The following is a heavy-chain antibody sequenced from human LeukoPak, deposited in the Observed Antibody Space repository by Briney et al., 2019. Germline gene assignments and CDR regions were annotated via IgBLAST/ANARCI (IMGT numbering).Heavy chain of an antibody. V-gene: IGHV4-34*01. D-gene: IGHD3-3*01. J-gene: IGHJ4*02. CDR3: ARERDGFFGVTKIAY. CDR2: INHSGST. CDR1: GGSFSGYY. Sequence: SETLSLTCAVYGGSFSGYYWSWIRQPPGKGLEWVGEINHSGSTNYNPSLKSRVTISVDTSKNQFSLKLSSVTAADTAVYYCARERDGFFGVTKIAYGGQGTLVTVSS.